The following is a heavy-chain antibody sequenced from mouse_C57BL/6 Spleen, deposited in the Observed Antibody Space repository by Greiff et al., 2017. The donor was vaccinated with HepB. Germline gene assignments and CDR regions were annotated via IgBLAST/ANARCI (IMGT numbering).Heavy chain of an antibody. V-gene: IGHV1-55*01. D-gene: IGHD3-2*02. CDR1: GYTFTSYW. Sequence: QVQLQQPGAELVKPGASVKMSCKASGYTFTSYWITWVKQRPGQGLEWIGDIYPGSGSTNYNEKFKSKATLTVDTSSSTAYMQLSSLTSEDSAVYYCARDSSGYRYFDYWGQGTTLTVSS. CDR3: ARDSSGYRYFDY. J-gene: IGHJ2*01. CDR2: IYPGSGST.